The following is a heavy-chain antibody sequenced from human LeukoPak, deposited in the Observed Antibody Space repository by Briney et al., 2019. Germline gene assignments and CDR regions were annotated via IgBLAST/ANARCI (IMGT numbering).Heavy chain of an antibody. CDR3: ARIGAWIQLGYFDY. CDR2: IYHSGST. D-gene: IGHD5-18*01. J-gene: IGHJ4*02. Sequence: NPSETLSLTCTVSGYSISSGYYWGWIRPPPGKGLEWIGSIYHSGSTSYNPSLKSRVTISVDTSKNQFSLQLSSVTATDTAVYYCARIGAWIQLGYFDYWGQGTLVTVSS. CDR1: GYSISSGYY. V-gene: IGHV4-38-2*02.